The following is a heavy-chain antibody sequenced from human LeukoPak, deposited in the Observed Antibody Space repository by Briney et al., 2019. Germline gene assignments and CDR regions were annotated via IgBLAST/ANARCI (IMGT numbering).Heavy chain of an antibody. CDR3: ARGGDIVVVVAASDYYYYMDV. D-gene: IGHD2-15*01. J-gene: IGHJ6*03. CDR1: GFTFSSYG. Sequence: PGRSLRLSRAASGFTFSSYGMHWVRQAPGKGLEWVAVIWYDGSNKYYADSVKGRFTISRDNSKNTLYLQMNSLRAEDTAVYYCARGGDIVVVVAASDYYYYMDVWGKGTTVTVSS. V-gene: IGHV3-33*01. CDR2: IWYDGSNK.